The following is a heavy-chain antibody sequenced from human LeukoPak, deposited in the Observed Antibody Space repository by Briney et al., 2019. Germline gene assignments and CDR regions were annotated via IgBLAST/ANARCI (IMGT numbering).Heavy chain of an antibody. CDR1: GFAVSSNY. D-gene: IGHD2/OR15-2a*01. V-gene: IGHV3-7*05. J-gene: IGHJ4*02. CDR3: ARGGGRHVEY. Sequence: GGSLRLSCAASGFAVSSNYMSWVRQAPGKGLEWVANIKEDGSEKNYVDSVKGRFTISRDNAKNSLYLQMNSLRAEDTAVYYCARGGGRHVEYWGQGNLVTVSS. CDR2: IKEDGSEK.